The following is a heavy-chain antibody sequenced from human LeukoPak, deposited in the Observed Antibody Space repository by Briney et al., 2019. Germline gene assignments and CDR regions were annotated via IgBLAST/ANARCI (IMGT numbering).Heavy chain of an antibody. D-gene: IGHD6-13*01. Sequence: ASVKVSFKASGYTFTSYDINWVRQATGQGLEWMGWMNPNSGNTGYAQKFQGRVTMTRNTSISTAYMELSSLRSEDTAVYYCARGYGSSWYPLDYYGMDVWGQGTTVTVSS. CDR3: ARGYGSSWYPLDYYGMDV. V-gene: IGHV1-8*01. CDR1: GYTFTSYD. CDR2: MNPNSGNT. J-gene: IGHJ6*02.